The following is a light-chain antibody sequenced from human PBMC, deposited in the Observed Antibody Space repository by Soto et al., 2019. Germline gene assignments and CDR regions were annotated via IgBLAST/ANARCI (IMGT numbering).Light chain of an antibody. CDR3: QQYGSSPAT. CDR2: GAS. CDR1: QSVNSVY. Sequence: EIVLTQSPGTLSLSPGERASLSCRADQSVNSVYLAWYQHKPGQAPRLLIYGASDRATGIPDRFSGSGSGTDFTLTISRLEPEDFAVYFCQQYGSSPATFGPGTKVDI. V-gene: IGKV3-20*01. J-gene: IGKJ3*01.